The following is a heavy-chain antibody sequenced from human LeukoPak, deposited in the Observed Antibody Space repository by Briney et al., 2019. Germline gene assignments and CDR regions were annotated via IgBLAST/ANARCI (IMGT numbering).Heavy chain of an antibody. CDR3: TTDEGGYYYDSSGYRNVY. CDR2: IKSKTDGGTT. Sequence: PGGSLRLSCAASGFTFSNAWMSWVRQAPGKGLEWVGRIKSKTDGGTTDYAAPVKGRFTNSRDDSKNTLYLQMNSLKTEDTAVYYCTTDEGGYYYDSSGYRNVYWGQGTLVTVSS. V-gene: IGHV3-15*01. J-gene: IGHJ4*02. D-gene: IGHD3-22*01. CDR1: GFTFSNAW.